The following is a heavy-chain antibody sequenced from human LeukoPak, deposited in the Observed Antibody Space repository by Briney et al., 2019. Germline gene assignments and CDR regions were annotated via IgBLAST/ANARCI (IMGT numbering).Heavy chain of an antibody. J-gene: IGHJ4*02. CDR3: ARSHDYGDYVVDY. CDR2: ISSSSSYI. CDR1: GFTFSTYS. V-gene: IGHV3-21*01. D-gene: IGHD4-17*01. Sequence: TGGSLRLSCAASGFTFSTYSIIWVRQAPGRGLDWVSSISSSSSYIYYADSVKGRFTISRDNAKNSLYLQMNSLRAEDTAVYYCARSHDYGDYVVDYWGQGTLVTVSS.